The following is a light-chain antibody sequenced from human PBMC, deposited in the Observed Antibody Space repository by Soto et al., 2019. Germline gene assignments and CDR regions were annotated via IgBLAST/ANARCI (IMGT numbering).Light chain of an antibody. CDR3: QSYDSSLSGVV. CDR1: SSNXGAGYD. Sequence: QSVLTQPPSVSGAPGQRVTISCTGSSSNXGAGYDVHWYQQLPGTAPKLLIYGNSNRPSGVPDRFSGSKSGTSASLAITGLQAEDEADYYCQSYDSSLSGVVFGGGTQLTVL. J-gene: IGLJ2*01. CDR2: GNS. V-gene: IGLV1-40*01.